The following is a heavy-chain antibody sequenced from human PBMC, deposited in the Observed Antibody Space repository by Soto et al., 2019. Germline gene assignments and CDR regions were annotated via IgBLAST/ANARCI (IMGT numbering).Heavy chain of an antibody. CDR1: GFTFSSYG. J-gene: IGHJ4*02. CDR2: ISYDGSNK. CDR3: AKTVQKSAAVEGYYDN. D-gene: IGHD6-13*01. V-gene: IGHV3-30*18. Sequence: QVQLVESGGGVVQPGRSLRLSCAASGFTFSSYGMHWVRQAPGKGLEWVAVISYDGSNKYYADSVKGRFTISRDNSKNTLYGQMNSLRAEDTAVYYCAKTVQKSAAVEGYYDNWGQGTLVTVSS.